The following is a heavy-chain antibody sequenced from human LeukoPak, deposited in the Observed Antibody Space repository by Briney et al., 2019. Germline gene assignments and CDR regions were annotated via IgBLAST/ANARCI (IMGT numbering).Heavy chain of an antibody. D-gene: IGHD6-19*01. J-gene: IGHJ4*02. CDR3: ARDVRGGGWFFDH. V-gene: IGHV4-59*01. CDR1: GASISSYY. CDR2: IYYSGSA. Sequence: SETLSLTCTLSGASISSYYWSWIRQSPGKGLEWIGHIYYSGSANYNPSLKSRVTISIDTSKNQFSLKLSSVTAADTAVYYCARDVRGGGWFFDHWGQGTLVTVSS.